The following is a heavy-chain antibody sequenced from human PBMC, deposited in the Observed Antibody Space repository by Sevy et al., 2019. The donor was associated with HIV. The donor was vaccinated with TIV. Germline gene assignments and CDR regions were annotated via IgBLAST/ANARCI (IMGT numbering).Heavy chain of an antibody. CDR1: GFTFSSYS. D-gene: IGHD2-2*01. CDR3: ASYAVVVPAALYYYYGMDV. V-gene: IGHV3-21*01. CDR2: ISSSSSYI. J-gene: IGHJ6*02. Sequence: GGSLRLSCAASGFTFSSYSMNWVRQAPGKGLEWVSSISSSSSYIYYADSVKGRFTISRDNAKNSLYLQMNSLRAEDTAVYYCASYAVVVPAALYYYYGMDVWGQWTTVTVSS.